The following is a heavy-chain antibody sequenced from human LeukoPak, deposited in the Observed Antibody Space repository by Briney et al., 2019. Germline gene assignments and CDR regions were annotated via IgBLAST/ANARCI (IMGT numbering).Heavy chain of an antibody. V-gene: IGHV3-30*02. D-gene: IGHD3-3*01. CDR2: IRYDGSNK. CDR1: EFTFSSYG. CDR3: ARESYEWRFLEWSQRYYYFDY. Sequence: GGSLRLSCAALEFTFSSYGMHWVRQAPGKGLEWVAFIRYDGSNKYYADSVKGRFTISRDNSKNTLYLQMNSLRAEDTALYYCARESYEWRFLEWSQRYYYFDYWGQGTLVTVSS. J-gene: IGHJ4*02.